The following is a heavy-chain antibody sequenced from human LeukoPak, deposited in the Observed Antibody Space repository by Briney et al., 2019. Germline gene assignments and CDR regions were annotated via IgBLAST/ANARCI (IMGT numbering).Heavy chain of an antibody. CDR3: ARVGDGYSVNYFDF. Sequence: GGSLRLSCAASGFTFSSYSMSWVRQAPGKGLEWVSYITSTSSTVYYADSVKGRFTVSRDNAKNSLYLQMNSLRDEDTAMFYCARVGDGYSVNYFDFWGQGTLVAVSS. J-gene: IGHJ4*02. CDR1: GFTFSSYS. D-gene: IGHD5-24*01. CDR2: ITSTSSTV. V-gene: IGHV3-48*02.